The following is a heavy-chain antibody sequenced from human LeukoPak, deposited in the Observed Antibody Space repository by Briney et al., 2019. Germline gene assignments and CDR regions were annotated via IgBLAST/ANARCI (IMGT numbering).Heavy chain of an antibody. CDR1: GFTFSSYA. CDR2: ISGSGGST. D-gene: IGHD3-3*01. Sequence: GGSLRLSCAASGFTFSSYAMSWVRQAPGKGLEWVSAISGSGGSTYYADSVKGRFTISRGNSKNTLYLQMNSLRAEDTAVYYCAKSGGYYDFWSGYFTELDYWGQGTLVTVSS. CDR3: AKSGGYYDFWSGYFTELDY. J-gene: IGHJ4*02. V-gene: IGHV3-23*01.